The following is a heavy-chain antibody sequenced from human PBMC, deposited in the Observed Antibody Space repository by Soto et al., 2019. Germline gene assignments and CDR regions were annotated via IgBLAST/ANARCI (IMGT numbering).Heavy chain of an antibody. CDR1: GFSRSSYA. D-gene: IGHD3-22*01. J-gene: IGHJ2*01. CDR3: ARGDDSSGYRLVWYFDL. Sequence: VRSLRLSSAAGGFSRSSYAMSCVRQATGKWLEWVSAISGSGGSTYYADSVQGRFTISRENSKNTLYLQMNSLRAEDTAVYYCARGDDSSGYRLVWYFDLWGRGTLVSVCS. CDR2: ISGSGGST. V-gene: IGHV3-23*01.